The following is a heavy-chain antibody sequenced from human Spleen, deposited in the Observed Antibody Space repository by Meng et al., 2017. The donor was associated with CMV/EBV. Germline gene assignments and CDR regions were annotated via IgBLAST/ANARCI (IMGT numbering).Heavy chain of an antibody. D-gene: IGHD2-2*01. V-gene: IGHV3-11*04. J-gene: IGHJ5*02. Sequence: SKVIFSDYYMNWIRQAPGKGLEWISYIDSGGTTIYYADSVRGRFTISRDNAKNSLYLQMNSLRAEDTAVYYCAAGYCGSTTCHEFDPWGQGTLVTVSS. CDR2: IDSGGTTI. CDR1: KVIFSDYY. CDR3: AAGYCGSTTCHEFDP.